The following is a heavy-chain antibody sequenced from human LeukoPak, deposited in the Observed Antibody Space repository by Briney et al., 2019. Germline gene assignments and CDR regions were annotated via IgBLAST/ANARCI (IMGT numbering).Heavy chain of an antibody. J-gene: IGHJ4*02. CDR1: GYSISSGYY. CDR2: IFHSGST. Sequence: SETLSLTCTVSGYSISSGYYWGWIRQPPGKGLEGIGNIFHSGSTYYNPSLKSRVTISVDTSKNQFSLKLTSVTAADTAVYYYAIVVSMTMIVVIPLYFDYWGQGTLVTVSS. D-gene: IGHD3-22*01. V-gene: IGHV4-38-2*02. CDR3: AIVVSMTMIVVIPLYFDY.